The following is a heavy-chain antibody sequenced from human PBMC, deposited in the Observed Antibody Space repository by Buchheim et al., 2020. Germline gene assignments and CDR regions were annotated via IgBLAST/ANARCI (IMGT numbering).Heavy chain of an antibody. CDR2: VNTDGSWT. J-gene: IGHJ4*02. V-gene: IGHV3-74*01. CDR3: VRSPPGASTGYHFDS. Sequence: EVRLVESGGGLVQPGGSLRLSCAASGFTFSSYWMHWVRQPPGTGLEWVSRVNTDGSWTIYADSVKGRFTISRDNAKNTLYLQINSLRTDDTAVYYCVRSPPGASTGYHFDSWGRGTL. D-gene: IGHD3-9*01. CDR1: GFTFSSYW.